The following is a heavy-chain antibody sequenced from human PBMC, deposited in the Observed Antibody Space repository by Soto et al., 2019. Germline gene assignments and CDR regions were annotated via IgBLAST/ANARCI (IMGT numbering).Heavy chain of an antibody. CDR1: GGTFSSYA. CDR3: ARGPPYYYDSSGYYFDY. Sequence: GASVKVSCKASGGTFSSYAISWVRQAPGQGLEWMGGIIPIFGTANYAQKFQGRVTITADESTSTAYMELSRLRSEDTAVYYCARGPPYYYDSSGYYFDYWGQGTLVTVSS. V-gene: IGHV1-69*13. D-gene: IGHD3-22*01. CDR2: IIPIFGTA. J-gene: IGHJ4*02.